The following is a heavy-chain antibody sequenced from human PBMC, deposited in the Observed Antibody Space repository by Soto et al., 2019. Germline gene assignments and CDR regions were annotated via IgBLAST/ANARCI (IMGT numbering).Heavy chain of an antibody. Sequence: QVQLQQWGAGLLKPSETLSLTCAGYGESFSGYYWSWIRQPPGKGLEWIGEINHSGSTNYNPSLKSRVTISVDTSKNQFSLKLSSVTAADTAVYYCSRGDYYDSSGENWVDYWGQGTLVTVSS. CDR1: GESFSGYY. CDR3: SRGDYYDSSGENWVDY. CDR2: INHSGST. J-gene: IGHJ4*02. D-gene: IGHD3-22*01. V-gene: IGHV4-34*01.